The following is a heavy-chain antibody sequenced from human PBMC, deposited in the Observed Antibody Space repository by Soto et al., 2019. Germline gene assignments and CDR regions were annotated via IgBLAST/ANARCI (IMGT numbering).Heavy chain of an antibody. Sequence: EVQLLESGGGLVQPGGSPRLSCAASGFTFSSYAMSWVRQAPGKGLEWVSGISGSGGSTYYADSVKGRFTISRDNSKNTLYLQMNSLRAEDTAVYYCAKDVAVTTTFFDCWGQGALVTVSS. CDR1: GFTFSSYA. CDR3: AKDVAVTTTFFDC. J-gene: IGHJ4*02. V-gene: IGHV3-23*01. CDR2: ISGSGGST. D-gene: IGHD4-4*01.